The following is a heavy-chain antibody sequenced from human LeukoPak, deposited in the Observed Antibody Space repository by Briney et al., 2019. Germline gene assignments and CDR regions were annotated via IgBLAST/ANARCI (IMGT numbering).Heavy chain of an antibody. Sequence: PSETLSLTCAVYGGSFSGYYWSWIRQPPGKGLEWIGEINHSGSTNYNPSLKSRVTISVDTSKNQFSLKLSSVTAADTAVYYCARDLTYYYGFNGQNAFDIWGQGTMVTVSS. V-gene: IGHV4-34*01. J-gene: IGHJ3*02. D-gene: IGHD3-10*01. CDR3: ARDLTYYYGFNGQNAFDI. CDR1: GGSFSGYY. CDR2: INHSGST.